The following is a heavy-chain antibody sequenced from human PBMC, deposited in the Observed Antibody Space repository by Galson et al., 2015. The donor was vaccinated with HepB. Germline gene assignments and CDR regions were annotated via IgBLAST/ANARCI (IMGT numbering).Heavy chain of an antibody. CDR2: ISGGADAT. CDR3: AKYPLSSLRGVFDL. J-gene: IGHJ4*02. D-gene: IGHD2-2*01. CDR1: GFTFSSYA. Sequence: SLRLSCAASGFTFSSYAMSWVRQAPGKGLEWVSTISGGADATYYADSVKGRFTISRDNSKNTLYLQMDGLRAEDTAVFFCAKYPLSSLRGVFDLWGQGTLVTVSS. V-gene: IGHV3-23*01.